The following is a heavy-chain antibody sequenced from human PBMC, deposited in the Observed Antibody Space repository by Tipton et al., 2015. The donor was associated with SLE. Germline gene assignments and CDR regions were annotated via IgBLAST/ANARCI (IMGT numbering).Heavy chain of an antibody. CDR1: GFTFSSYA. V-gene: IGHV3-23*01. Sequence: SLGLSCAASGFTFSSYAMSWVRQAPGKGLEWVSAISGSGGSTYYADSVKGRFTISRDNSKNTLYLQMNSLRAEDTAVYYCAKGARIAVAGSHDAFDIWGQGTMVTVSS. D-gene: IGHD6-19*01. CDR3: AKGARIAVAGSHDAFDI. J-gene: IGHJ3*02. CDR2: ISGSGGST.